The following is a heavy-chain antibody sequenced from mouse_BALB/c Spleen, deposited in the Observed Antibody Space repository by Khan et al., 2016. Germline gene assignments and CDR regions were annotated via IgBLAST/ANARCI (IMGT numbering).Heavy chain of an antibody. Sequence: QVQLQQPGAELMKPGASVKISCKATGYTFSSYWIEWVKQRPGHGLEWIGETLPGSGSTNYNEKFKGKATFTADTSSTTAYMQLSSLTSEDAAVYYCARFGTPATSYAMDYWGQETSVTVSS. V-gene: IGHV1-9*01. D-gene: IGHD1-2*01. J-gene: IGHJ4*01. CDR2: TLPGSGST. CDR1: GYTFSSYW. CDR3: ARFGTPATSYAMDY.